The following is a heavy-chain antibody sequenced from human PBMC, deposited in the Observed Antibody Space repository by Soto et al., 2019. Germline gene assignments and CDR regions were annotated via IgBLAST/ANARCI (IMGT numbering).Heavy chain of an antibody. CDR1: GFTFGDYA. D-gene: IGHD6-13*01. CDR2: IRSKAYGGTT. CDR3: TRGCPWYSSSWYVCYYGMDV. V-gene: IGHV3-49*04. J-gene: IGHJ6*02. Sequence: PGGSLRLSCTASGFTFGDYAMSWVRQAPGKGLEWVGFIRSKAYGGTTEYAASVKGRFTISRDDSKSIAYLQMNSLKTEDTAVYYCTRGCPWYSSSWYVCYYGMDVWGQGTTVTVS.